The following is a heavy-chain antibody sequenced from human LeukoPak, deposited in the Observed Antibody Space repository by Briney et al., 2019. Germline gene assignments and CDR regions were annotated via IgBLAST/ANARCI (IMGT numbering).Heavy chain of an antibody. CDR3: ATDRSGYDLGYYGLDV. D-gene: IGHD5-12*01. Sequence: ASVKVSFTVSGNPLSELSLHWVRQAPGKGREWMGGFDPEDEEIIYAPKFQARVTLTADESTNTVFMRLTSLRSDDTAVYYCATDRSGYDLGYYGLDVWGRGTTVTVS. J-gene: IGHJ6*02. CDR2: FDPEDEEI. V-gene: IGHV1-24*01. CDR1: GNPLSELS.